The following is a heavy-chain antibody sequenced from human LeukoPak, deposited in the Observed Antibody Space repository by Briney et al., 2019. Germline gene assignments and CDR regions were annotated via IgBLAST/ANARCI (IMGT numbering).Heavy chain of an antibody. J-gene: IGHJ4*02. CDR2: INRFGGT. D-gene: IGHD3-22*01. Sequence: PSETLSLTCAVYGGSFTDYYWNWFRQSPGMGLEWIGEINRFGGTNYNPSLKGRVTISVDTSKNQFSLKLSSVTAADTAVYYCARKGAYYYDSSGYSHWGQGTLVTVSS. CDR3: ARKGAYYYDSSGYSH. V-gene: IGHV4-34*01. CDR1: GGSFTDYY.